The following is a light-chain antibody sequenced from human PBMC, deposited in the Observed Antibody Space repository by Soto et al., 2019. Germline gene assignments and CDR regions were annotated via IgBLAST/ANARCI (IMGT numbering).Light chain of an antibody. CDR1: QSISW. CDR2: KAS. Sequence: DIQMTQSPSTLSASVGDRVTITCRASQSISWLAWYQQKPGKAPKLLIYKASSLESGVPSRFSGSGSGTEFTLTISCLQPDDFATYYCQQYNSYWTFGQGTKVEIK. J-gene: IGKJ1*01. V-gene: IGKV1-5*03. CDR3: QQYNSYWT.